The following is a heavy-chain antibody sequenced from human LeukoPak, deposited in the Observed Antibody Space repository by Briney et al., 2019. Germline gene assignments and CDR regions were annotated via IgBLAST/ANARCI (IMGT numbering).Heavy chain of an antibody. D-gene: IGHD5-18*01. CDR2: IHYSGST. Sequence: SETLSLTCTVSGVPISSYYWSWIRQPPGKGLEWIGYIHYSGSTRNYPSLESRVTISVDTSKNQFSLKLSSVTAADTAVYYCAREGYSYGYGQNRGAFDYWGQGTLVTVSS. CDR1: GVPISSYY. J-gene: IGHJ4*02. CDR3: AREGYSYGYGQNRGAFDY. V-gene: IGHV4-59*01.